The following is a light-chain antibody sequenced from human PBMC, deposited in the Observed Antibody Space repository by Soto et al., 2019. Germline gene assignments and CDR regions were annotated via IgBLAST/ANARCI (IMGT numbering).Light chain of an antibody. Sequence: QSALTQPASVSGSPGQSITISCTGTSSDVGGYNYVSWYQQHPGKAPKLMIYEVTKRPSGVPDRFSGSKSGNTASLTVSGLQSEDEADYYCRSYAASNIYVFGTGTKLTVL. J-gene: IGLJ1*01. CDR3: RSYAASNIYV. CDR2: EVT. CDR1: SSDVGGYNY. V-gene: IGLV2-8*01.